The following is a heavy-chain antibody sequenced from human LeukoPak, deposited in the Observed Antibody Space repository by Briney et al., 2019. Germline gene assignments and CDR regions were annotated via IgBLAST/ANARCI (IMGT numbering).Heavy chain of an antibody. Sequence: ASVKVSCKASGGTFSSYAISWVRQAPGQGLEWMGGIIPIFGTANYAQKFQGRVTITADESTSTAYMELSSLRSEDTAVYYCARAWYSSSWYKGNYYYGMDVWGQGTTVTVSS. D-gene: IGHD6-13*01. CDR1: GGTFSSYA. CDR2: IIPIFGTA. V-gene: IGHV1-69*13. CDR3: ARAWYSSSWYKGNYYYGMDV. J-gene: IGHJ6*02.